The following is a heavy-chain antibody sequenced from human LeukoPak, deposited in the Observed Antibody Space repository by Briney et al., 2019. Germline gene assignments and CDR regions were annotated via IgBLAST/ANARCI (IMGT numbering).Heavy chain of an antibody. V-gene: IGHV1-8*03. CDR3: ARVHSSSSEFDY. J-gene: IGHJ4*02. Sequence: GASVKVSCKASGYTFTSYDINWVRQATGQGLEWMGWMNPDSGNTGYAQKFQGRVTITRNTSISTAYMELSSLRSEDTAVYYCARVHSSSSEFDYWGQGTLVTVSS. CDR2: MNPDSGNT. CDR1: GYTFTSYD. D-gene: IGHD6-6*01.